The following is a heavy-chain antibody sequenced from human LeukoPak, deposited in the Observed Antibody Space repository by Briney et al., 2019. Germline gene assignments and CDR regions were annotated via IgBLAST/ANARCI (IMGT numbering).Heavy chain of an antibody. V-gene: IGHV3-53*01. J-gene: IGHJ3*02. CDR1: GFTVSSNY. Sequence: GSLRLSCAASGFTVSSNYMSWVRQAPGKGLEWVSVIYSGGSTYYADSVKGRFTISRDNSKNTLYLQMNSLRAEDTAVYYCAKGGIVGATKHAFDIWGQGTMVTVSS. D-gene: IGHD1-26*01. CDR2: IYSGGST. CDR3: AKGGIVGATKHAFDI.